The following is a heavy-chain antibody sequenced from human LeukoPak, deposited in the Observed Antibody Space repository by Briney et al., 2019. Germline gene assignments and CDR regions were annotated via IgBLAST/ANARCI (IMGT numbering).Heavy chain of an antibody. Sequence: GGSLRLSCAASGFTVSSNCMSWVRQAPGKGLEWVSVIYSGGSTYYADSVKGRFTISRDNSKNTLYLQMNSLRAEDTAVYYCARDAVHQTTGGFDYWGQGTLVTVSS. CDR2: IYSGGST. J-gene: IGHJ4*02. D-gene: IGHD7-27*01. V-gene: IGHV3-53*01. CDR3: ARDAVHQTTGGFDY. CDR1: GFTVSSNC.